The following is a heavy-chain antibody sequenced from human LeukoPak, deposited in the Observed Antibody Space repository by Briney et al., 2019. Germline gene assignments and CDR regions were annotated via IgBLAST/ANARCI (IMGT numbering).Heavy chain of an antibody. CDR2: IYSCGST. V-gene: IGHV3-66*01. D-gene: IGHD6-19*01. CDR3: AREVTHSSGWYDY. CDR1: GFTVSSNY. J-gene: IGHJ4*02. Sequence: GGSLRLSCAASGFTVSSNYMSWVRQAPGKGLEWVSVIYSCGSTYYADSVKGRFTISRDNSKNTLYLQMNSLRAEDTAVYYCAREVTHSSGWYDYWGQGTLVTVSS.